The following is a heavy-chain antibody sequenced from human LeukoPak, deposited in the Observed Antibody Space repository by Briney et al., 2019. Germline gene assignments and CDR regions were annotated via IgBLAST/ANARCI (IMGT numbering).Heavy chain of an antibody. CDR1: GFTFTTYS. CDR3: AELGITMIGGV. V-gene: IGHV3-21*01. Sequence: GGSLRLSCEASGFTFTTYSMTWVRQAPGKGLEWVSSISSSGSHIYYADSVKGRITISRDNAKNSVHLQMNSLRAEDTAVYYCAELGITMIGGVWGKGTTVTISS. J-gene: IGHJ6*04. D-gene: IGHD3-10*02. CDR2: ISSSGSHI.